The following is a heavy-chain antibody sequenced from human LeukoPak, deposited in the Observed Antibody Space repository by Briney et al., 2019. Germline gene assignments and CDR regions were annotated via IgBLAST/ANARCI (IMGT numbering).Heavy chain of an antibody. CDR1: GFSLSTSGVG. J-gene: IGHJ3*02. V-gene: IGHV2-5*02. D-gene: IGHD5-24*01. CDR3: AHSSRDGYNWAFWDYYGHAFDI. CDR2: IYWDDDK. Sequence: SGPTLVNPTQTLTLTCTFSGFSLSTSGVGVGWIRQPPGKALEWLALIYWDDDKRYSPSLKSRLTITKDTSKNQVVLTMTNMDPVDTATYYCAHSSRDGYNWAFWDYYGHAFDIWGQGAMVTVSS.